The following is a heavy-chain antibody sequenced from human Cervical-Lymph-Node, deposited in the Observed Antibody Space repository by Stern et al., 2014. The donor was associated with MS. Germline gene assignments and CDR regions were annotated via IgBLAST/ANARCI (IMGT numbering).Heavy chain of an antibody. V-gene: IGHV4-61*08. Sequence: QVQLQESGPGLVRPSETLSLTCTASGDSVSSEDYYWSWIRQSPGKDLEWIVYIYYRGRPNYNPSLTSRLTISIDTSKNHFALKLISVTAADTAVYYCARSGYYGIDVWGQGTTVIVSS. CDR1: GDSVSSEDYY. CDR2: IYYRGRP. J-gene: IGHJ6*02. CDR3: ARSGYYGIDV. D-gene: IGHD1-26*01.